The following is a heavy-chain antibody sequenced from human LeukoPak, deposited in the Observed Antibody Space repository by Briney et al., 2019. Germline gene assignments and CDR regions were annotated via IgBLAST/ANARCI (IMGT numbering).Heavy chain of an antibody. D-gene: IGHD1-26*01. CDR2: ISSSSSYT. CDR3: AREKLGTGAHYYYGMDV. V-gene: IGHV3-11*06. CDR1: GFTFSDYY. J-gene: IGHJ6*04. Sequence: GGSLLLSCAASGFTFSDYYMSFIRPAPGKGLEWVSYISSSSSYTNYADSVKGRFTISRDNAKNSLYLQMNSLRAEDTAVYYCAREKLGTGAHYYYGMDVWGKGTTVTVSS.